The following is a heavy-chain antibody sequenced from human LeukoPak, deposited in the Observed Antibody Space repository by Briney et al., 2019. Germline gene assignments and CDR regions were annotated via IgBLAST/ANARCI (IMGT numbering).Heavy chain of an antibody. V-gene: IGHV1-69*01. Sequence: PVKVSCKASGGTFSSYAISWVRQAPGQGLEWMGGIIPIFGTANYAQKFQGRVTITADESTSTAYMELSSLRSEDTAVYYCARVGDYYGSGSYNYFDYWGQGTLVTVSS. J-gene: IGHJ4*02. CDR1: GGTFSSYA. D-gene: IGHD3-10*01. CDR2: IIPIFGTA. CDR3: ARVGDYYGSGSYNYFDY.